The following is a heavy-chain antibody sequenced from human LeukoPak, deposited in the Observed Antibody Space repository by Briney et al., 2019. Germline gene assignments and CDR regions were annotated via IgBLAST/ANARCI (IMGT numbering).Heavy chain of an antibody. CDR2: ISISSSYI. V-gene: IGHV3-21*01. Sequence: GGSLRLSCAASGFTFSSYSINWVRQAPGKGLEWVSSISISSSYIYYADPVKGRFTISRDNAKNSLYLQMNSLRAEDTAVYYCARGPQKNGHSSGYPGYFDYWGQGTLVTVSS. CDR1: GFTFSSYS. D-gene: IGHD3-22*01. J-gene: IGHJ4*02. CDR3: ARGPQKNGHSSGYPGYFDY.